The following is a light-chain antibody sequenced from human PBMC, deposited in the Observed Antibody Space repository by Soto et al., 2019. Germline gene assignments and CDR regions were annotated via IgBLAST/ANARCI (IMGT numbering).Light chain of an antibody. J-gene: IGLJ1*01. V-gene: IGLV2-14*02. CDR2: EGS. Sequence: QSVLTQPAPVSGSPGQSITISCTGPSSTVGNYNLVSWSQQHPGKAPKVIIYEGSNRPSGVSIRFSGSKSGNTASLTISGVQAEDEADYYCCSYTNRQSYLFGTGTKVTVL. CDR1: SSTVGNYNL. CDR3: CSYTNRQSYL.